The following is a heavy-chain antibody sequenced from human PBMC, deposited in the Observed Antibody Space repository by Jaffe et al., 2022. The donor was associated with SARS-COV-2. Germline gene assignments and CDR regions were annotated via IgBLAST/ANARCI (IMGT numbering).Heavy chain of an antibody. CDR1: GFTFSSYS. V-gene: IGHV3-21*01. Sequence: EVQLVESGGGLVKPGGSLRLSCAASGFTFSSYSMNWVRQAPGKGLEWVSSISSSSSYIYYADSVKGRFTISRDNAKNSLYLQMNSLRAEDTAVYYCAREGLRFLEWSPQDLYYYYGMDVWGQGTTVTVSS. D-gene: IGHD3-3*01. CDR2: ISSSSSYI. J-gene: IGHJ6*02. CDR3: AREGLRFLEWSPQDLYYYYGMDV.